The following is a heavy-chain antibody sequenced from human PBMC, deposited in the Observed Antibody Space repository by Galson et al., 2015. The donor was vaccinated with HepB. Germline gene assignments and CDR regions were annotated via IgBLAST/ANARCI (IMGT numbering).Heavy chain of an antibody. Sequence: SLRLSCAASGFTFSSYWMHWVRQAPGKGLVWVSRINSDGSSTSYADSVKGRFTISRDNAKNTLYLQMNSLRAEDTAVYYCARAELLLSSPFDYWGQRTLVTVSS. CDR3: ARAELLLSSPFDY. D-gene: IGHD2-2*01. CDR2: INSDGSST. CDR1: GFTFSSYW. V-gene: IGHV3-74*01. J-gene: IGHJ4*02.